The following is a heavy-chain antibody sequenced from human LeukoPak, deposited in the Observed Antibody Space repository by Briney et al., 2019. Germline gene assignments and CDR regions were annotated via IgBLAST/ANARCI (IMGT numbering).Heavy chain of an antibody. D-gene: IGHD2-2*01. CDR2: IYYSGST. CDR3: AMIVVVPAAMEAFDY. CDR1: GGSISSSSYY. J-gene: IGHJ4*02. V-gene: IGHV4-39*01. Sequence: SETLSLTCTVSGGSISSSSYYWGWIRQPPGKGLEWIGSIYYSGSTYYNPSLKSRVTISVDTSKNQFSLKLSSVTAADTAVYYCAMIVVVPAAMEAFDYWGQGTLVTVSS.